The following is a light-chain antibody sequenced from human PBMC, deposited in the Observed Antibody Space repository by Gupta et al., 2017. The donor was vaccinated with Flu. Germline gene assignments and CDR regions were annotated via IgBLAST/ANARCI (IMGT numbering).Light chain of an antibody. CDR3: GEDHGSGSTVNWV. V-gene: IGLV9-49*01. CDR1: SGYSNYK. Sequence: PVLPQPPSASASLGASVTLTCTLNSGYSNYKVDWFQQRPGKGPRFVVRVGPGRIVGYKGEGIADRVSALGSGMNRDVTIKNIPEEDESDYDCGEDHGSGSTVNWVFGGGTKLTVL. CDR2: VGPGRIVG. J-gene: IGLJ3*02.